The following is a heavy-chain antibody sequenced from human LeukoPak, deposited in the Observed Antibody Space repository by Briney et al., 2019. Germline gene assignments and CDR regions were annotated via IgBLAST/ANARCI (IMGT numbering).Heavy chain of an antibody. D-gene: IGHD6-6*01. CDR2: IYYRGNT. V-gene: IGHV4-59*11. Sequence: SSETLSLTCTVSGGSISSHFWTWIRQSPGKGLEWIGYIYYRGNTNYNPSLRSRVTISVDTSKNQFSLRLTSVTAADTAVYYCAREELAARRGAFDIWGQGSVVSVSS. CDR3: AREELAARRGAFDI. CDR1: GGSISSHF. J-gene: IGHJ3*02.